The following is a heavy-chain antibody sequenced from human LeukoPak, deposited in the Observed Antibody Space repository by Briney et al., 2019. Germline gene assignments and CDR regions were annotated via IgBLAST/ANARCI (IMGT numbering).Heavy chain of an antibody. Sequence: PPGGSLRLSCAGSGFPFNEFAIHWVRQAPGKGLEWVAVISYDGTNKYYADSVKGRFTVSRDKSRNTVYLQMNSLRPEDTSIYSCARGRRDGFNRFFDYWGQGTLVTVSS. V-gene: IGHV3-30*04. CDR1: GFPFNEFA. CDR3: ARGRRDGFNRFFDY. CDR2: ISYDGTNK. D-gene: IGHD5-24*01. J-gene: IGHJ4*02.